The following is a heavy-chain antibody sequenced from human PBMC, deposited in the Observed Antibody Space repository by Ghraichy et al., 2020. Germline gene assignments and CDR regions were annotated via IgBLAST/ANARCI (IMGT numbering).Heavy chain of an antibody. J-gene: IGHJ4*02. CDR3: ARSPGYYFDY. CDR2: IKQDGGEK. Sequence: GGYLRLSCAASGFTFTSYWMSWVRQAPGKGLEWVANIKQDGGEKHYVDSVKGRFTISRDNAKNSLYLQMNSLRAEDTAVYYCARSPGYYFDYWGRGTLVTVSS. CDR1: GFTFTSYW. D-gene: IGHD3-10*01. V-gene: IGHV3-7*03.